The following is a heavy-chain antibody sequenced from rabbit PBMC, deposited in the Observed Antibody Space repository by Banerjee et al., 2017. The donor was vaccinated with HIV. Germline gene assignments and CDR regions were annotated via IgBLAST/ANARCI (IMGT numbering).Heavy chain of an antibody. V-gene: IGHV1S45*01. CDR1: GFSFSNKGV. J-gene: IGHJ4*01. CDR2: INTSSGST. Sequence: QEQLEESGGGLVKPEGSLTLTCTASGFSFSNKGVMCWVHQAPGKGLEWIACINTSSGSTYYASWAKGRFTISKTSSTTVTLQMTSLTAADTATYFCARDFDFWGPGTLVTVS. CDR3: ARDFDF.